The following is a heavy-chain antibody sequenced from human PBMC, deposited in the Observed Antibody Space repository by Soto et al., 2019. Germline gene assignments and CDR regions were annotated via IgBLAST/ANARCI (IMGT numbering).Heavy chain of an antibody. V-gene: IGHV4-34*01. J-gene: IGHJ4*02. CDR2: INHSGST. Sequence: SETLSLTCAVYGGSFSGHYWSWIRQPPGKGLEWIGEINHSGSTNYNPSLKSRVTISVDTSKNQFSLKLSSVTAADTAVYYCARKGYPYYFDYWGQGTLVTVSS. D-gene: IGHD5-12*01. CDR1: GGSFSGHY. CDR3: ARKGYPYYFDY.